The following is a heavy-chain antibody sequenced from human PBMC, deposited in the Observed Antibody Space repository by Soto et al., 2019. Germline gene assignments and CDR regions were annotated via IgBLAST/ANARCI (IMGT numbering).Heavy chain of an antibody. D-gene: IGHD3-22*01. CDR1: GFTFSNAW. CDR2: IKSKTDGGTT. CDR3: TTDLYYDSSGYYY. V-gene: IGHV3-15*07. J-gene: IGHJ4*02. Sequence: GGSLRLSCAASGFTFSNAWMNWVRQATGKGLEWVGRIKSKTDGGTTDYAAPVKGRFTISRDDSKNTLYLQMNSLKTEDTAVYYCTTDLYYDSSGYYYWGQGTLVTVSS.